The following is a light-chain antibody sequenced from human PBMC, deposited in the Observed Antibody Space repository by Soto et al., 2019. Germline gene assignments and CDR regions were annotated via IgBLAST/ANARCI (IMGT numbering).Light chain of an antibody. CDR3: QQYDNLPLT. J-gene: IGKJ4*01. Sequence: DIQMTQSPSSLSASVGDRVTITCQARQDISNYLNWYQQKPGKAPKLLIYAASNLETGVPSRFSGRVSGTDFTFTIRSLQPEDIATYYCQQYDNLPLTFGGGTKVEIK. CDR2: AAS. V-gene: IGKV1-33*01. CDR1: QDISNY.